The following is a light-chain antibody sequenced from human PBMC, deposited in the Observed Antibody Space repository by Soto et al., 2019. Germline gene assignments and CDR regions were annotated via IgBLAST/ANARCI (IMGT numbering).Light chain of an antibody. V-gene: IGKV4-1*01. J-gene: IGKJ4*01. CDR3: RQYYTTPLT. Sequence: DIVMTQSPDSLAVSLGERATINCKSSQSILYRSNNRNYLAWYQQKPGQPPKLLIYWASTRESGVPDRFSGSGSATDFTLTISSLQAEDVAVYYCRQYYTTPLTFGGGTKVDIK. CDR1: QSILYRSNNRNY. CDR2: WAS.